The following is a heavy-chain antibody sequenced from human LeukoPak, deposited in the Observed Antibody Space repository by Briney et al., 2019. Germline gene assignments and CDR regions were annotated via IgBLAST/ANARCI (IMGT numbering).Heavy chain of an antibody. CDR1: GFTFSSYE. CDR2: ISSSSSYI. J-gene: IGHJ4*02. D-gene: IGHD6-19*01. Sequence: GGSLRLSCAASGFTFSSYEMNWVRQAPGKGLEWVSSISSSSSYIYYADSVKGRFTISRDNAKNSLYLQMNSLRAEDTAVYYCARDPPVAGNRGQFRYWGQGTLVTVSS. CDR3: ARDPPVAGNRGQFRY. V-gene: IGHV3-21*01.